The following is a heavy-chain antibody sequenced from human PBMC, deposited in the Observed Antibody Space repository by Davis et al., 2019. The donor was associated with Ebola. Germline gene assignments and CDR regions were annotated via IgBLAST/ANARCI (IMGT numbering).Heavy chain of an antibody. D-gene: IGHD4-23*01. CDR3: TTGVYGGYAFDI. CDR1: GYTFTDYY. V-gene: IGHV1-2*02. J-gene: IGHJ3*02. CDR2: INPNSGAT. Sequence: ASVKVSCKASGYTFTDYYIHWVRQAPGQGLEWMGWINPNSGATIYAQRFQGRVTMTRDTSINTAYMELRRLRSDDTALYYCTTGVYGGYAFDIWGLGTLVTVSS.